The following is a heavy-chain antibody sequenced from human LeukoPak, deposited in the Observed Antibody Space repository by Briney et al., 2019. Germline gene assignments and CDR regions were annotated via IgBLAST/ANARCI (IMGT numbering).Heavy chain of an antibody. V-gene: IGHV3-11*04. CDR1: GFTFRDYY. CDR3: TRDNVARRGYNWFDP. D-gene: IGHD2-15*01. CDR2: ISSSGSTI. J-gene: IGHJ5*02. Sequence: GGSLRLSCAASGFTFRDYYMSWIRQPPGKGLEWVSYISSSGSTIYYADSVKGRFAISRDNGKNSLYLQMNSLRAEDTAVYYCTRDNVARRGYNWFDPWGQGTLVTVSS.